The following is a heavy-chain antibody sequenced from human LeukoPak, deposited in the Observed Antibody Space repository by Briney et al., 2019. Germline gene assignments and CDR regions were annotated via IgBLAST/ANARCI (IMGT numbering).Heavy chain of an antibody. J-gene: IGHJ6*02. CDR1: GGSISSGNYY. Sequence: SETLSLTCTVSGGSISSGNYYWSWIRQHPGKGLEWIGYISYSGSTYYNPSLKSRVTVSADTSKNQFSLKLSSVTAADTAVYYCARVRAADLGDYGMDVWGQGTTVTVSS. CDR3: ARVRAADLGDYGMDV. CDR2: ISYSGST. V-gene: IGHV4-31*03. D-gene: IGHD2-15*01.